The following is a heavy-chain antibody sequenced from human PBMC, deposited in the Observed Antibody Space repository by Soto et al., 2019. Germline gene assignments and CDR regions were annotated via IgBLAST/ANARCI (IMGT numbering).Heavy chain of an antibody. CDR3: ARGLASLPVFAFDI. CDR1: GISLSTSGVG. D-gene: IGHD3-3*02. Sequence: QITLKGSGPTLVKSTQTLTLTCSLSGISLSTSGVGVGWIRQPPGKALEWLALIYWNDDKHYIPSLKSRLTITKDTSKNQAVLTMTNMDPVDTGTYFCARGLASLPVFAFDIWDQGTMVTVS. J-gene: IGHJ3*02. CDR2: IYWNDDK. V-gene: IGHV2-5*01.